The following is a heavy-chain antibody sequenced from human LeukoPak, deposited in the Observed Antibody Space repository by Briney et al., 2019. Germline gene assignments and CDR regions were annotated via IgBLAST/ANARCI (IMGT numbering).Heavy chain of an antibody. J-gene: IGHJ4*02. CDR1: GFTVSSNY. D-gene: IGHD3-9*01. V-gene: IGHV3-66*01. Sequence: GGSLRLSCAASGFTVSSNYMSWVRQAPGKGLEWVSVIYSGGSTYYADSVKGRFTISRDNSKNTLYLQMNSLRAEDTAVYYCARSRPLYYDILIGLDYWGQGSLVTVSS. CDR2: IYSGGST. CDR3: ARSRPLYYDILIGLDY.